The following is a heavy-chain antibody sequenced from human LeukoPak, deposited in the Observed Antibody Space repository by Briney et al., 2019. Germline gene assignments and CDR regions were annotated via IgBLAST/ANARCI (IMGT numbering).Heavy chain of an antibody. V-gene: IGHV3-15*01. CDR2: IKSKTDGGTT. Sequence: GGSLRLSCAASGFTFSNAWMSWVRQAPGKGLEWVGRIKSKTDGGTTDYAAPVKGRFTISRDDSKNTLYVQMNSLKTEDTAVYYCTTVNALGPFGVVIPLNYYYMDVWGKGTTVTVSS. D-gene: IGHD3-3*01. CDR1: GFTFSNAW. CDR3: TTVNALGPFGVVIPLNYYYMDV. J-gene: IGHJ6*03.